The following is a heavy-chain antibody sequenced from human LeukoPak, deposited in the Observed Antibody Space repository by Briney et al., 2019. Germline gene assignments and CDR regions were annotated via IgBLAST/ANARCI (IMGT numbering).Heavy chain of an antibody. CDR2: IYYSGST. J-gene: IGHJ3*02. Sequence: SETLSLTCTVSGGSISSYYWSWIRQPPGKGLEWIGCIYYSGSTNYNPSLKSRVTISVDTSKNQSSLKLSSVTAADTAMYYCARGGWSSRPETNDAFDIWGQGTMVTVSS. CDR3: ARGGWSSRPETNDAFDI. D-gene: IGHD6-6*01. CDR1: GGSISSYY. V-gene: IGHV4-59*12.